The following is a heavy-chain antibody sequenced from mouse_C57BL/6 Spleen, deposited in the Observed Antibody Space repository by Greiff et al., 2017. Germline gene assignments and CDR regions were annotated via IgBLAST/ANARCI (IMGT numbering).Heavy chain of an antibody. CDR1: GYAFSSSW. V-gene: IGHV1-82*01. CDR2: IYPGDGDT. D-gene: IGHD4-1*01. Sequence: VQLQQSGPELVKPGASVKISCKASGYAFSSSWMNWVKQRPGKGLEWIGRIYPGDGDTNYNGKFKGKATLTADKSSSTAYMQLSSLTSEDSAVYFCARSETGRPYFDYWGQGTTLTVSS. CDR3: ARSETGRPYFDY. J-gene: IGHJ2*01.